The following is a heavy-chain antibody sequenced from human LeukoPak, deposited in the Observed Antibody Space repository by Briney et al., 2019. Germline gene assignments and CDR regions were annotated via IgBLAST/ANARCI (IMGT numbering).Heavy chain of an antibody. CDR1: GFTFSYHD. V-gene: IGHV3-64*01. CDR2: IGAEGTIA. CDR3: ARELGGTKTGGFDI. J-gene: IGHJ3*02. Sequence: GGFLRLSCAASGFTFSYHDMHWVRQAPGKGLEFVSSIGAEGTIAFYANSVKGRFTIPRDNSKSTMHLQMGGLRPEDSAVYYCARELGGTKTGGFDIWGQGTVVTVSS. D-gene: IGHD1-14*01.